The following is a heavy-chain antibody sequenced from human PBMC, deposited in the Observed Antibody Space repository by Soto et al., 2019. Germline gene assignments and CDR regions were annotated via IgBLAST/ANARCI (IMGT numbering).Heavy chain of an antibody. V-gene: IGHV3-49*04. CDR1: GFTFGDYA. Sequence: LRLSCTASGFTFGDYAMIGVRQAPLKGLEWVGFIRSKAYGGTTEYAASLKGRFTISRDDSKSIAYLQMNSLKTEDTAVYYCTRMGCSGGSCYSGGYWGQGTLVTVSS. J-gene: IGHJ4*02. CDR3: TRMGCSGGSCYSGGY. CDR2: IRSKAYGGTT. D-gene: IGHD2-15*01.